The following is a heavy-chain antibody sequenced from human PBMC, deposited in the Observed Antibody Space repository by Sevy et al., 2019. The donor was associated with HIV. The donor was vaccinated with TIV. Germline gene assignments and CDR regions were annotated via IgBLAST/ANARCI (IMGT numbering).Heavy chain of an antibody. V-gene: IGHV3-30*18. Sequence: GGSLRLSCAAAGFTFSSSGIHWVRQAPGKGLEWVAVVSYDGTLKYYADSVKGRFTISRDNSKNTLYLQMSSLRADDTAVYVCAKGSPTGAFDHWGQGTLVTVSS. CDR2: VSYDGTLK. J-gene: IGHJ4*02. CDR1: GFTFSSSG. CDR3: AKGSPTGAFDH. D-gene: IGHD2-8*02.